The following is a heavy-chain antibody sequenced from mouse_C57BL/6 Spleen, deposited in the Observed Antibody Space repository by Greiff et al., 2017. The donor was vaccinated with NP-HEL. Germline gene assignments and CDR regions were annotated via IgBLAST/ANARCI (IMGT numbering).Heavy chain of an antibody. J-gene: IGHJ3*01. CDR1: GFNIKDYY. D-gene: IGHD1-1*01. Sequence: VQLKQSGAELVRPGASVKLSCTASGFNIKDYYMHWVKQRPEQGLEWIGRIDPEDGDTEYAPKFQGKATMTADTSSNTAYLQLSSLTSEDTAVYYCTTLYYYGSSQAWFAYWGQGTLVTVSA. V-gene: IGHV14-1*01. CDR2: IDPEDGDT. CDR3: TTLYYYGSSQAWFAY.